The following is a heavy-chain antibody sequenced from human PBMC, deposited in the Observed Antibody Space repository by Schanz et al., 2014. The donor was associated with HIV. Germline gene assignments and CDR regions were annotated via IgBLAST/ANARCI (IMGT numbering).Heavy chain of an antibody. Sequence: QVQLVESGGGVVQPGRSLRLSCAASRLTTSKVGMHWVRQAPGKGLEWVAVIWYDGNKKLYADSVKGRFTISRDNSKKTLYLQMNNLXXEDTAVYYCAKVSRDAGYHTSRYYSLLYVWGQGTTVTVSS. D-gene: IGHD1-26*01. CDR3: AKVSRDAGYHTSRYYSLLYV. CDR2: IWYDGNKK. CDR1: RLTTSKVG. J-gene: IGHJ6*02. V-gene: IGHV3-33*06.